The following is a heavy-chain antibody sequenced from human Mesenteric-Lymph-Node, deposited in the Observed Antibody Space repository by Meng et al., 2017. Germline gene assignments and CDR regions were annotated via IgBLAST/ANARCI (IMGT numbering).Heavy chain of an antibody. CDR3: AKRPYYSSWDYFDY. J-gene: IGHJ4*02. D-gene: IGHD6-6*01. CDR2: ISSSGSTI. Sequence: QLQLVEYGGGLVKPGGSLSLSCAASGYTFSDFYMSWIRQAPGKGLEWVSYISSSGSTIYYADSVKSRFTISRDNSKRTLSLHMNDLRAEDTAFYYCAKRPYYSSWDYFDYWGPGTLVTVSS. V-gene: IGHV3-11*01. CDR1: GYTFSDFY.